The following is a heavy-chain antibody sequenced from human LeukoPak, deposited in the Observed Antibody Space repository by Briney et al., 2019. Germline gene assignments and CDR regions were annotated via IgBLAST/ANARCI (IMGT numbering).Heavy chain of an antibody. Sequence: ASVKVSCKASGGTFSSYAISWVRQAPGQGLEWMGGIIPIFSPANYAQKFQGRVTITTDESTSTAYMELSSLRSEDTAVYYCARCDSSGYSPYYFDYWGQGTLVTVSS. D-gene: IGHD3-22*01. CDR2: IIPIFSPA. CDR1: GGTFSSYA. J-gene: IGHJ4*02. CDR3: ARCDSSGYSPYYFDY. V-gene: IGHV1-69*05.